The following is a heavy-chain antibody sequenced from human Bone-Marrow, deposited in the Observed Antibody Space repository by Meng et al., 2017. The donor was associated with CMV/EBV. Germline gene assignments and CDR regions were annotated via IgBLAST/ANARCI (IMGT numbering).Heavy chain of an antibody. D-gene: IGHD3-22*01. Sequence: GSLRLSCTVSGGSVSSGSYYWSWIRQPPGKGLEWIGYIYYSGSTNYNPSLKSRVTVSVDTSKNQFSLKLSSVTAADTAVYYCARDEGPYYYDSSGTGGNWFDPWGQGTLVTVSS. CDR1: GGSVSSGSYY. J-gene: IGHJ5*02. CDR3: ARDEGPYYYDSSGTGGNWFDP. CDR2: IYYSGST. V-gene: IGHV4-61*01.